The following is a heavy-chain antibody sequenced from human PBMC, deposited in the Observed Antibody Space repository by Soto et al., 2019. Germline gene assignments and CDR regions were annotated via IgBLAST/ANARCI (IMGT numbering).Heavy chain of an antibody. V-gene: IGHV3-23*01. Sequence: GKGLEWVSAISGSGGSTYYADSVKGRFTISRDNSKNTLYLQMNSLRAEDTAVYYCAKDSKRERYSSSWYSRFYYMDVWGKGTTFTVSS. CDR2: ISGSGGST. J-gene: IGHJ6*03. CDR3: AKDSKRERYSSSWYSRFYYMDV. D-gene: IGHD6-13*01.